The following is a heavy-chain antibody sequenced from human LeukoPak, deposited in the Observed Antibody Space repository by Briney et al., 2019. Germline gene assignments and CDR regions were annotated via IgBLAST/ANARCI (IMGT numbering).Heavy chain of an antibody. J-gene: IGHJ4*02. CDR2: IYHSGST. V-gene: IGHV4-30-2*01. CDR3: ARVYISIFEYRQQGSNLYYFDY. CDR1: GGSISSGGYS. Sequence: SQTLSLTCAVSGGSISSGGYSWSWIRQPPGKGLEWIGYIYHSGSTYYNPSLKSRVTISVDRSKKQFSLKLSSVTAADTAVYYCARVYISIFEYRQQGSNLYYFDYWGQGTLVTVSS. D-gene: IGHD3-3*01.